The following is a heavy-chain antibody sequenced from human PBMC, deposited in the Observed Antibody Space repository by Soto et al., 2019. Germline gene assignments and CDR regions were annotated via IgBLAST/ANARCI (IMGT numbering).Heavy chain of an antibody. J-gene: IGHJ6*02. Sequence: EVQLVESGGGLVKPGGSLRLSCAASGFTFSSYSMNWVRQAPGKGLEWVSSISSSSSYIYYADSVKGRFTISRDNAKNSRYLQMNSLRAEDTAVYYCARGTAAPVIDYYGMDVWGQGTTVTVSS. D-gene: IGHD2-21*01. V-gene: IGHV3-21*01. CDR1: GFTFSSYS. CDR3: ARGTAAPVIDYYGMDV. CDR2: ISSSSSYI.